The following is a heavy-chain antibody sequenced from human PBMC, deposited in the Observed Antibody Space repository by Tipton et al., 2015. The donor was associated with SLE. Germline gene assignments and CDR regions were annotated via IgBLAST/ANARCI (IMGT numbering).Heavy chain of an antibody. J-gene: IGHJ3*02. D-gene: IGHD3-10*01. V-gene: IGHV4-34*01. CDR3: ARRWLGDSGAFDI. CDR1: GGSFSGYY. CDR2: INHSGST. Sequence: GLVKPSETLSLTCAVYGGSFSGYYWSWIRQPPGKGLEWIGEINHSGSTNYNASLKSRVSISIDTSKNQFSLKLSSVTAADTAVYYCARRWLGDSGAFDIWGQGKMITVCS.